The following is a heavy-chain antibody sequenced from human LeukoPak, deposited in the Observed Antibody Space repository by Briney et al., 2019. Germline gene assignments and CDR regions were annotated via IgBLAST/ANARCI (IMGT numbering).Heavy chain of an antibody. J-gene: IGHJ4*02. Sequence: GGSLRLSCAASGFTFSNFWMHWVRQAPGRGPVWVSRINTDGNITTYADSVKGRFTISRDNAKNALHLQMNPLRAEDTAVYYCARELSGTSSRHFDYWGQGTLVTVSS. V-gene: IGHV3-74*01. CDR3: ARELSGTSSRHFDY. CDR2: INTDGNIT. D-gene: IGHD2-2*01. CDR1: GFTFSNFW.